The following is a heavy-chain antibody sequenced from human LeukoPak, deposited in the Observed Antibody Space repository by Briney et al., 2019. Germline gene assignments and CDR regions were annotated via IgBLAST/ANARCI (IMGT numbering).Heavy chain of an antibody. CDR3: ASTRGYSYGQDY. Sequence: GASVKVSCKASGGTFSSYAISWVRQAHGQGLEWMGRIIPIFGTANYALKFQGRVTITTDESTSTAYMELSSLRSEDTAVYYCASTRGYSYGQDYWGQGTLVTVSS. D-gene: IGHD5-18*01. J-gene: IGHJ4*02. CDR1: GGTFSSYA. V-gene: IGHV1-69*05. CDR2: IIPIFGTA.